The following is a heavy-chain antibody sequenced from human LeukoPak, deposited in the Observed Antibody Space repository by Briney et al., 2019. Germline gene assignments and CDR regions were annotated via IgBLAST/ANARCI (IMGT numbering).Heavy chain of an antibody. CDR1: GFTFSSYW. D-gene: IGHD2-2*01. V-gene: IGHV3-7*01. CDR2: IKQDGSGK. J-gene: IGHJ6*03. CDR3: ARRRGSTSGSYYMDV. Sequence: GGSLRLSCAASGFTFSSYWMSWVRQAPGKGLEWVANIKQDGSGKYYVDSVKGRFTISRDNAKNSLYLQMNSLRAEDTAVYYCARRRGSTSGSYYMDVWGKGTTVTVSS.